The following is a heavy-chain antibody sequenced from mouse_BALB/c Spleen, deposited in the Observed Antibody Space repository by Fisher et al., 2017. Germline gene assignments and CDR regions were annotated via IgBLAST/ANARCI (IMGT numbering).Heavy chain of an antibody. J-gene: IGHJ4*01. V-gene: IGHV1-26*01. D-gene: IGHD1-1*01. Sequence: KFKGKATLTVDKSSSTAYMELLSLTSEDSAVYYCARESGNDYAMDYWGQGTSVTVSS. CDR3: ARESGNDYAMDY.